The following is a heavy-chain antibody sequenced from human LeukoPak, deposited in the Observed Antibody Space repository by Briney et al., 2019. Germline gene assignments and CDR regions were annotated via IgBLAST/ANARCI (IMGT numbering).Heavy chain of an antibody. V-gene: IGHV4-61*02. CDR1: GGSISSGSYY. J-gene: IGHJ5*02. CDR3: ARAFSSWYNWFDP. Sequence: SETLSLTCTVSGGSISSGSYYWSWIRQPAGKGLEWIGRIYTSGSTNYNPSLKSRVTISVDTSKNQFSLKLSSVTAADTAVYYCARAFSSWYNWFDPWGQGTLVTVSS. D-gene: IGHD6-13*01. CDR2: IYTSGST.